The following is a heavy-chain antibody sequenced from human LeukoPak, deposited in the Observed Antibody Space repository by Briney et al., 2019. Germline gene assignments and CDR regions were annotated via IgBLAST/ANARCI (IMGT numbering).Heavy chain of an antibody. J-gene: IGHJ6*03. Sequence: PSETLSLTCTVSGGSISSGSYYWSWIRQPAGKGLAWIGRIYTSGSTNYNPSLKSRVTISVDTSKNQFSLKLSSVTAADTAVYYCARASLYSSSWYYNYYMDVWGKGTTVTVSS. CDR3: ARASLYSSSWYYNYYMDV. D-gene: IGHD6-13*01. CDR2: IYTSGST. V-gene: IGHV4-61*02. CDR1: GGSISSGSYY.